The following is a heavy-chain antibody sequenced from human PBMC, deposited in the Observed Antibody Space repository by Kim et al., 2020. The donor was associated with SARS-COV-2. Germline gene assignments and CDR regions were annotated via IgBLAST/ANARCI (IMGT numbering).Heavy chain of an antibody. D-gene: IGHD3-22*01. CDR3: ARTKDYYDSSGYYTL. CDR2: IYSGGST. CDR1: GFTVSSNY. V-gene: IGHV3-66*01. J-gene: IGHJ4*02. Sequence: GGSLRLSCAASGFTVSSNYMSWVRQAPGKGLEWVSVIYSGGSTYYADSVKGRFTISRDNSKNTLYLQMNSLRAEDTAVYYCARTKDYYDSSGYYTLWGQGTLVTVSS.